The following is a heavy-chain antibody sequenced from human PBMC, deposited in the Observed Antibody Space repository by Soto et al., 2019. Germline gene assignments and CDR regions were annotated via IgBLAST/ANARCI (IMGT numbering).Heavy chain of an antibody. J-gene: IGHJ3*02. CDR3: ARLGGSCPYAFDI. V-gene: IGHV4-34*01. CDR2: INHSGST. Sequence: QVQLQQWGAGLLKPSETLSLTCAVYGGSFSGYYWSWIRQPPGKGLEWIGEINHSGSTNYNPSLKSQVTISVDTSKNQFSLKLSSVTAADTAVYYCARLGGSCPYAFDIWGQGTMVTVSS. D-gene: IGHD2-15*01. CDR1: GGSFSGYY.